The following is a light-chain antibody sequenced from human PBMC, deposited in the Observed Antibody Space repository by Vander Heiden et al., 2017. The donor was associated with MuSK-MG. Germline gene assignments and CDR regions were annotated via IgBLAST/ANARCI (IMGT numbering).Light chain of an antibody. J-gene: IGLJ2*01. V-gene: IGLV3-1*01. CDR1: KLGDKY. CDR2: QDS. CDR3: QAWDSNTGVV. Sequence: SYELTQPPSVSVSPGQTASITCSGDKLGDKYACWYQQKPGQSPVLVSYQDSKRPSGIPERFSGSNSGNTATLTISGTQAMDEADYYCQAWDSNTGVVFGGGTKLTVL.